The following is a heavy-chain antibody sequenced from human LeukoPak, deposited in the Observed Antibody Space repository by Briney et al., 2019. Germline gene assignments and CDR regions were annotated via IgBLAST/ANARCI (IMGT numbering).Heavy chain of an antibody. CDR1: GFTFGSYW. J-gene: IGHJ4*02. CDR3: ARRLTGSSGFYYFDY. CDR2: ISTDGSST. V-gene: IGHV3-74*01. Sequence: GGSLRLSCAASGFTFGSYWMHWVRQAPGRGLVWVSRISTDGSSTNYADSVKGRFTISRDNAKNTLYLQMSSLRAEDTAVYYCARRLTGSSGFYYFDYWGQGTLVTVSS. D-gene: IGHD6-19*01.